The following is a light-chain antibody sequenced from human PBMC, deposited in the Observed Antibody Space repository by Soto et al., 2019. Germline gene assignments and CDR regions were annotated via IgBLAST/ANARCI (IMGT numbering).Light chain of an antibody. J-gene: IGKJ5*01. CDR2: AAS. CDR3: QQANSFPIT. CDR1: QVISTW. V-gene: IGKV1-12*01. Sequence: DIPLTQSQSSVSASVAQRVYIXCRASQVISTWLAWYQQKPGQAPKLLIYAASVLESGVPSRFSGSGSGTDFTLTISSVQPEDFATYRCQQANSFPITFGQGTRLEIK.